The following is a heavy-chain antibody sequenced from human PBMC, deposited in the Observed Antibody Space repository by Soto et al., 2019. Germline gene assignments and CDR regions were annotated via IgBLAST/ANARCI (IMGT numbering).Heavy chain of an antibody. D-gene: IGHD1-26*01. CDR3: ATGRTEGHYFDS. V-gene: IGHV3-53*01. Sequence: EVQLVESGGGFIQPGGSLRLSCAASGFTVSSKYMSWVRQAPGKGVEWVSLIYGGGTIYYADSVKGRFIISRDNSKNTLYLQMNILRIEDTAVYYCATGRTEGHYFDSWGQGTLVTVSS. CDR1: GFTVSSKY. CDR2: IYGGGTI. J-gene: IGHJ4*02.